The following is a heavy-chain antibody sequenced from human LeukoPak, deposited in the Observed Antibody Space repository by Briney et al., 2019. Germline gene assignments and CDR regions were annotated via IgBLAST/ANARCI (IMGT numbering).Heavy chain of an antibody. CDR1: GFIFSSYA. CDR2: ISYDGSNK. J-gene: IGHJ3*02. D-gene: IGHD6-13*01. CDR3: AREGTTSSWYSDAFDI. V-gene: IGHV3-30-3*01. Sequence: PGGSLRLSCAASGFIFSSYAMHWVRQAPGKGLERVAVISYDGSNKYYADSVKGRFTISRDNSKNTLYLQMNSLRAEDTAVYYCAREGTTSSWYSDAFDIWGQGTMVTVSS.